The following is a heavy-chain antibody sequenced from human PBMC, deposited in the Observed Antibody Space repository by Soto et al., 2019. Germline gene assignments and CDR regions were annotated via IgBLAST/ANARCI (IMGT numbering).Heavy chain of an antibody. CDR2: IWYDGSNQ. V-gene: IGHV3-33*01. CDR1: GFDISTYG. Sequence: GGSLRLSCEASGFDISTYGLHWVRQAPGKGLEWLAFIWYDGSNQHYASSVKGRFTISRDNSRNTLYLQMNNLRADDTAVYFCARAVSSATYYDCIGYWGRGTLVTVSS. D-gene: IGHD1-26*01. J-gene: IGHJ4*02. CDR3: ARAVSSATYYDCIGY.